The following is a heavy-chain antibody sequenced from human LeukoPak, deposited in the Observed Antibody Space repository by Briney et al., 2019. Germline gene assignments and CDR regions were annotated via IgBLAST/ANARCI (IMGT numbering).Heavy chain of an antibody. CDR3: ARDNAYCGGDCYFGSDY. CDR1: GYTFTSYG. D-gene: IGHD2-21*02. V-gene: IGHV1-18*01. CDR2: ISAYNGNT. Sequence: ASVKVSCKASGYTFTSYGISWVRQAPGQGLEWMGWISAYNGNTNYAQKLQGRVTMTTDTSTNTAYMELRSLRSDDTAVYYCARDNAYCGGDCYFGSDYWGQGTLVTVSS. J-gene: IGHJ4*02.